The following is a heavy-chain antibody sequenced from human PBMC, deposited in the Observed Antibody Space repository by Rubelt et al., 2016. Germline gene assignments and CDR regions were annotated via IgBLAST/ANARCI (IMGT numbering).Heavy chain of an antibody. V-gene: IGHV4-39*01. Sequence: QLQLQESGPGLVKPSETLSLTCTVSGGSISSSSYYWGWIRQPPGTGLEWNGSISYSGSTYYNPSLSGRVTISVDTSKHPCALKLSSVTGADTSVYYCASRRRYFDWLLYPTPSDYWGQGTLVTVSS. CDR3: ASRRRYFDWLLYPTPSDY. CDR1: GGSISSSSYY. D-gene: IGHD3-9*01. J-gene: IGHJ4*02. CDR2: ISYSGST.